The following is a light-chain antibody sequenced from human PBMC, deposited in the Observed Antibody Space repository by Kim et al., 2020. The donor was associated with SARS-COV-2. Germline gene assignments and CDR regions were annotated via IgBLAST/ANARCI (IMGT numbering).Light chain of an antibody. Sequence: QSALTQPASVSGSPGQSITISCTGTSSDIGGYNYVSWYQQYPGKAPKLLIYDVTKRPSGVSNRFSGSKSGITASLTISGLQAEDAAEYYCSSSASSSTYVCGIGTKVTVL. J-gene: IGLJ1*01. CDR1: SSDIGGYNY. V-gene: IGLV2-14*01. CDR2: DVT. CDR3: SSSASSSTYV.